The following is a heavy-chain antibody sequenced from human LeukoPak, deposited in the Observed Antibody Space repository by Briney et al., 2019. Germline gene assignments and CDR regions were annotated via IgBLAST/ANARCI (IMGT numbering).Heavy chain of an antibody. CDR1: GFIFRNYA. V-gene: IGHV3-23*01. Sequence: PGESLRLSCAASGFIFRNYAMSWVRQGPARGLEWVSSLRGDGSTFYADSVKGRFTLSRDDSRNTVYLQLNNLRVEDTAIYYCAMASWVSNADAVLWGQGTLVTVSS. CDR2: LRGDGST. J-gene: IGHJ4*02. CDR3: AMASWVSNADAVL. D-gene: IGHD2-2*01.